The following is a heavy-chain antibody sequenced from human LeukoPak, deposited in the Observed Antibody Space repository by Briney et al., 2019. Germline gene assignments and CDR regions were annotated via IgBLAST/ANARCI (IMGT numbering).Heavy chain of an antibody. J-gene: IGHJ4*02. CDR3: AKGHKITDY. V-gene: IGHV3-23*01. D-gene: IGHD1-14*01. CDR2: ISGGGGST. CDR1: GFTFSSYG. Sequence: PGGSLRLSCAASGFTFSSYGMHWVRQAPGKGLEWVSAISGGGGSTYYADSVKGRFTISRDNSKNTLYLQMNSLRAEDTAAYYCAKGHKITDYWGQGTLVTVSS.